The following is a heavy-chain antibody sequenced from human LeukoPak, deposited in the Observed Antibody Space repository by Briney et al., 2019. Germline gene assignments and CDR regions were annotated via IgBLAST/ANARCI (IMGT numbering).Heavy chain of an antibody. CDR2: IYYSGST. D-gene: IGHD3-10*01. J-gene: IGHJ4*02. Sequence: SETLSLTCTVSGGSISSYYWSWIRQPPGKGLEWIGYIYYSGSTNYNPSLKSRVTISVDTSKNQFSLKLSSVTAADTAVYYCARENLGGSGSLDYWGQGTLVTVSS. V-gene: IGHV4-59*01. CDR3: ARENLGGSGSLDY. CDR1: GGSISSYY.